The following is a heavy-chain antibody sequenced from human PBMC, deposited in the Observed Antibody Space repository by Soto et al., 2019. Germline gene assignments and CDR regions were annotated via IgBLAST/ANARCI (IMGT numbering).Heavy chain of an antibody. CDR1: GFTFSGYS. J-gene: IGHJ6*02. D-gene: IGHD2-8*01. CDR2: ISGPSIYI. CDR3: ARGCRNGFNV. V-gene: IGHV3-21*01. Sequence: EVQLVESGGGLVKTGGSLRLSCVASGFTFSGYSINWVRQAPGKGLEWVSYISGPSIYIYYADSVKGRFTISRDNAKSAVYLQMNSLRAEDTAVYYCARGCRNGFNVWGQGTTVSLSS.